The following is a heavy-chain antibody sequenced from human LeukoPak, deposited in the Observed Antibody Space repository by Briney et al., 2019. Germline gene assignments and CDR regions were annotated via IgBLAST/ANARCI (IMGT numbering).Heavy chain of an antibody. Sequence: GGSLRLSCAASGFTFSSYAMHWVRQAPGKGLEWVIVISYDGINEYYADSVKGRITISRDNSKNTLFLQITSLRPEDTAVYYCARGRCSSTSCLIDSWGQGTLVTVSS. J-gene: IGHJ4*02. CDR1: GFTFSSYA. CDR2: ISYDGINE. CDR3: ARGRCSSTSCLIDS. D-gene: IGHD2-2*01. V-gene: IGHV3-30*04.